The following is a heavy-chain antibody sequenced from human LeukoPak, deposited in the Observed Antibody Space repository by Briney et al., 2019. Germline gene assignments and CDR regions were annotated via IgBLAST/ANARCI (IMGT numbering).Heavy chain of an antibody. Sequence: GGSLRLSCAASGFTLSSYGMHWVRQAPGKGLEWVAVIWYDGSNKYYADSVKGRFTISRDNSKNTLYLQMNSLRAEDTAVYYCARDGAYYDFWSGYCPIGLDGFDYWGQGTLVTVSS. CDR3: ARDGAYYDFWSGYCPIGLDGFDY. V-gene: IGHV3-33*01. CDR2: IWYDGSNK. D-gene: IGHD3-3*01. CDR1: GFTLSSYG. J-gene: IGHJ4*02.